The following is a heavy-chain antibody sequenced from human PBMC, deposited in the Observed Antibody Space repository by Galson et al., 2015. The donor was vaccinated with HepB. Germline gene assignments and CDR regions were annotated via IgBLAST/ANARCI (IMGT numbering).Heavy chain of an antibody. CDR2: ISYDGSNK. V-gene: IGHV3-30*03. CDR3: ASDILTGYGGADYYYGMDV. J-gene: IGHJ6*02. Sequence: SLRLSCAASGFTFSSYGMHWVRQAPGKGLEWVAVISYDGSNKYYADSVKGRFTISRDNSKNTLYLQMNSLRAEDTAVYYCASDILTGYGGADYYYGMDVWGQGTMVTVSS. D-gene: IGHD3-9*01. CDR1: GFTFSSYG.